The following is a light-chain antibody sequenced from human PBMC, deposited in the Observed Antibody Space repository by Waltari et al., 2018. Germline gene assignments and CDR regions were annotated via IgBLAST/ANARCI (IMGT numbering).Light chain of an antibody. CDR2: GAY. Sequence: EIVMTQSPATLSVSPGERATLSCRASQSIGNNLAWYQQRPGQPPRLLIYGAYARATGIPARLSGTGSGTEFTLTISSLQSEDFVLYYCQHYNNWPPGAFGQGTKVEIK. J-gene: IGKJ1*01. CDR3: QHYNNWPPGA. CDR1: QSIGNN. V-gene: IGKV3-15*01.